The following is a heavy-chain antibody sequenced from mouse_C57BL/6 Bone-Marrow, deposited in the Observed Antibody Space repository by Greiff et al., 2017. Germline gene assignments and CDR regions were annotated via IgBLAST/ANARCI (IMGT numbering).Heavy chain of an antibody. CDR3: ARNGWVYWYFDV. Sequence: QVQLQQSGPGLVQPSQSLSITCTVSGFSLTSYGVHWVRQSPGKGLEWLGVIWSGGSTDYNAAFISRLSISKDNSKCQVFFKMNSLQADDTAIYYCARNGWVYWYFDVWGTGTTVTVSS. CDR2: IWSGGST. J-gene: IGHJ1*03. D-gene: IGHD3-3*01. V-gene: IGHV2-2*01. CDR1: GFSLTSYG.